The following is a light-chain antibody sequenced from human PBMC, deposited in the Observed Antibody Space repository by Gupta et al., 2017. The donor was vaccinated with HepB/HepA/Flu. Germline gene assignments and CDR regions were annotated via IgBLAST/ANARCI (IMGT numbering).Light chain of an antibody. V-gene: IGLV2-14*03. CDR2: DVG. CDR1: SSDVGTNDY. Sequence: QSALTQPASVSGPPGQSITISCTGTSSDVGTNDYVCWYQQHPGKVHKLLIYDVGNRPSGVSNRFSGSKSGNTASLTISGLQAEDEADYYCTSYASAFPVRFGGGTKLTVL. CDR3: TSYASAFPVR. J-gene: IGLJ2*01.